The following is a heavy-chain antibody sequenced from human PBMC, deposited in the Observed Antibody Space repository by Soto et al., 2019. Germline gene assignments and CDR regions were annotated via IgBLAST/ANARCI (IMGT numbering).Heavy chain of an antibody. CDR3: ASDNSSPRMAMRFDY. Sequence: GGSLRLSCAASGFTFSSYGMHWVRQAPGKGLEWVAVIWYDGSNKYYADSVKGRFTISRDNSKNTLYLQMNSLRAEDTAVYYCASDNSSPRMAMRFDYWGQGTLVTVSS. CDR2: IWYDGSNK. V-gene: IGHV3-33*01. D-gene: IGHD6-13*01. J-gene: IGHJ4*02. CDR1: GFTFSSYG.